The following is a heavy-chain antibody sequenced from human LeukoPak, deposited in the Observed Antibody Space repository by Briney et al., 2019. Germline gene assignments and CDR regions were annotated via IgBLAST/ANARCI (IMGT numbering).Heavy chain of an antibody. CDR3: ARDRVDSSGYYYYYGMDV. CDR1: GGSISSGGYY. J-gene: IGHJ6*02. Sequence: SETLSLTCTVSGGSISSGGYYWSWIRQHPGKGLEWIGYIYYSGSTYYNPSLKSRVTISVDTSKNQFSLRLRSVTAADTAVYYCARDRVDSSGYYYYYGMDVWGQGTTVTVSS. CDR2: IYYSGST. V-gene: IGHV4-31*03. D-gene: IGHD3-22*01.